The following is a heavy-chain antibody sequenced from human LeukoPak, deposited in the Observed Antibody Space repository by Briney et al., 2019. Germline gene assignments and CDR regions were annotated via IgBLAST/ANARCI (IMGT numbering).Heavy chain of an antibody. Sequence: SETLSLTCTVSGGSISSGSYYWSWIRQPAGKGLEWIGEINHSGSTNYNPSLKSRVTISVDTSKNQFSLKLSSVTAADTAVYYCSREDAALSYYFDYWGQGTLVTASS. D-gene: IGHD2-15*01. CDR3: SREDAALSYYFDY. CDR2: INHSGST. J-gene: IGHJ4*02. V-gene: IGHV4-61*10. CDR1: GGSISSGSYY.